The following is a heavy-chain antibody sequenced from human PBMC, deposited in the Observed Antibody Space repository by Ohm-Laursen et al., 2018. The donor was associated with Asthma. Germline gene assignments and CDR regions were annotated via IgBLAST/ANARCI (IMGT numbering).Heavy chain of an antibody. CDR1: GFTFSSYS. D-gene: IGHD3-22*01. CDR2: ISSSSSTI. J-gene: IGHJ5*02. CDR3: VRDFHQYYYDSSGVFDP. V-gene: IGHV3-48*02. Sequence: SLRLSCSASGFTFSSYSMNWVRQAPGKGLEWVSYISSSSSTIYYADSVKGRFTISRDNAKNSLYLQMNSLRDEDTAVYYCVRDFHQYYYDSSGVFDPWGQGTLVTVSS.